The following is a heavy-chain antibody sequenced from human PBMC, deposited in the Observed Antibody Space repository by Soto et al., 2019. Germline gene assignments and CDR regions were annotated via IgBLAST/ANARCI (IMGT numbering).Heavy chain of an antibody. CDR2: INHSGST. CDR3: ARYGDYGAFDI. V-gene: IGHV4-34*01. Sequence: QVQLQQWGAGLLKPSETLSLTCAVYGGSFSGYYWSWIRQPPGKGLEWIGEINHSGSTNYNPSLKSRVTISVDTAKNQFSLKLSSVTAADTAVYYCARYGDYGAFDIWGQGTMVTVSS. D-gene: IGHD4-17*01. J-gene: IGHJ3*02. CDR1: GGSFSGYY.